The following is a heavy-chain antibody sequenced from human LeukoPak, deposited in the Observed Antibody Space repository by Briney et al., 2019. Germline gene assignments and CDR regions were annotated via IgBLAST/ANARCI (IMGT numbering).Heavy chain of an antibody. V-gene: IGHV3-21*01. CDR3: ARNEYSSSIGIWVLDY. D-gene: IGHD6-6*01. Sequence: GGSLRLSCAVSGFTFSSYNMNWVRQAPGKGLEWVSSISSGSGYMYYEDSVKGRFTISRDNAKNSLYLQMNSLRAEDTAVYYCARNEYSSSIGIWVLDYWGQGTLVTVSS. CDR2: ISSGSGYM. CDR1: GFTFSSYN. J-gene: IGHJ4*02.